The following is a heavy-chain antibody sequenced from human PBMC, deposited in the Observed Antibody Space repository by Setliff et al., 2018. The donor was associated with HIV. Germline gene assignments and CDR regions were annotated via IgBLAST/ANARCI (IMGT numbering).Heavy chain of an antibody. Sequence: SETLSLTCNVSGGSISSFYWSWIRQPAGKGLEWIGRIYTSGSSNYNPSLRSRVTMPVDTSKNQFSLKLSSVTAADTAVYYCARDSTGDRAFDFWGQGTMVTVSS. D-gene: IGHD7-27*01. J-gene: IGHJ3*01. CDR1: GGSISSFY. V-gene: IGHV4-4*07. CDR3: ARDSTGDRAFDF. CDR2: IYTSGSS.